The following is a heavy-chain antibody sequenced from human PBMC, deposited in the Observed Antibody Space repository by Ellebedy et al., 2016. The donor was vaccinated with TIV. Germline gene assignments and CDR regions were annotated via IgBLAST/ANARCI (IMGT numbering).Heavy chain of an antibody. CDR2: IYPGDSDT. V-gene: IGHV5-51*01. CDR3: MRPPYPPKGFDV. CDR1: GYSFAKYW. Sequence: PGGSLSLSCKGSGYSFAKYWTGWVRQMPGKGLEWMGIIYPGDSDTRYSPSFQGQVTISVDKSIDTAFLQWSSLKASDTAIYYCMRPPYPPKGFDVWGQGTKVTVSP. J-gene: IGHJ3*01.